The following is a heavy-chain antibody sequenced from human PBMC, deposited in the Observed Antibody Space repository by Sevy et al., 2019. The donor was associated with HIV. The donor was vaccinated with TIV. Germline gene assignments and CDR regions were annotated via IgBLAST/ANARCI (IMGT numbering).Heavy chain of an antibody. Sequence: QLGGSLRLSCVVSGFTFSDYAMCWVRQAPGKGLEWVSSINDRGRRTHYADFVKGRFTISRDNSKNTVYLQMNSLRAEDTAIYYCARDRSPWGSTGDWGQGTLVTVSS. V-gene: IGHV3-23*01. CDR2: INDRGRRT. J-gene: IGHJ4*02. D-gene: IGHD3-16*01. CDR1: GFTFSDYA. CDR3: ARDRSPWGSTGD.